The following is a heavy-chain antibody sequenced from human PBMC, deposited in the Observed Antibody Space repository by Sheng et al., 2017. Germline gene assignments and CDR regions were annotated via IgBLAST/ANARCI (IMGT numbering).Heavy chain of an antibody. CDR1: GFNFSSYG. CDR2: IRFDGSNK. CDR3: ATPLLGYCSTTSCYAAHYYYYYMDV. Sequence: QVQLVESGGGVVQPGGSLRLSCAASGFNFSSYGMHWVRQAPGKGLEWVTFIRFDGSNKYYVDSVKGRFTISRDNSKKTLYLQMNSLRAEDTAVYYCATPLLGYCSTTSCYAAHYYYYYMDVWGKGTTVTVSS. V-gene: IGHV3-30*02. D-gene: IGHD2-2*01. J-gene: IGHJ6*03.